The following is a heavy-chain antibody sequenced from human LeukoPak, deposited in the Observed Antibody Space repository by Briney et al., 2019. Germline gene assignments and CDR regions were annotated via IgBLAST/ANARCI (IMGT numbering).Heavy chain of an antibody. J-gene: IGHJ2*01. D-gene: IGHD6-19*01. CDR1: GFTFSNYG. CDR3: VRDSPSGFFDL. V-gene: IGHV3-33*08. Sequence: GGSLRLSCAASGFTFSNYGMHWVRQAPGKGLEWVAVIWFDGSNKYYADSVKGRLTISRDNSKSTLYLQMNSLRAEDTAVYYCVRDSPSGFFDLWGRGTLVTVSS. CDR2: IWFDGSNK.